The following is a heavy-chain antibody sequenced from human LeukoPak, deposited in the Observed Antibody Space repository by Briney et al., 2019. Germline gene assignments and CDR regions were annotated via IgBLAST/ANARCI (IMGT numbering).Heavy chain of an antibody. V-gene: IGHV3-53*01. CDR2: IYSGGST. CDR3: ARGGAAAGFDY. D-gene: IGHD6-13*01. CDR1: GFAVTTSY. J-gene: IGHJ4*02. Sequence: AGGSLRLSCAASGFAVTTSYMNWVRQAPGKGLEWVSVIYSGGSTYYADSVKGRFTISRDNAKNTLYLQMNSLSAEDTALYYCARGGAAAGFDYWGQGTLVTVSS.